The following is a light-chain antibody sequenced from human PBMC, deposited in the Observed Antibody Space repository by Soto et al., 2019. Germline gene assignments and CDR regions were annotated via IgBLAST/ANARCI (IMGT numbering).Light chain of an antibody. V-gene: IGKV4-1*01. J-gene: IGKJ3*01. CDR3: QQYYSTPS. CDR2: WAS. Sequence: DIVMTQSPASLALSLGERATITCKPSKRVLPSPTNKTCLAWNQQKPGQPPKVLIYWASTRESGVPDRFSGSGSGTDFTLTISSLQAEDVAVYYCQQYYSTPSFGPGTKVDIK. CDR1: KRVLPSPTNKTC.